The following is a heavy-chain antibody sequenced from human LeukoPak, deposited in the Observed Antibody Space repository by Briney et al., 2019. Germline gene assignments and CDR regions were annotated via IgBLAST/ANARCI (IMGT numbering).Heavy chain of an antibody. D-gene: IGHD2-15*01. CDR3: ARDSRIAATFYYYYGMDV. Sequence: GGSLRLSCAASGFTFSSYWMSWVRQAPGKGLEWVANIKQDGSEKYYVDSVKGRFTISRDNAKNSLYLQMNSLRAEDTAVYYCARDSRIAATFYYYYGMDVWGQGTTVTVSS. CDR2: IKQDGSEK. CDR1: GFTFSSYW. J-gene: IGHJ6*02. V-gene: IGHV3-7*01.